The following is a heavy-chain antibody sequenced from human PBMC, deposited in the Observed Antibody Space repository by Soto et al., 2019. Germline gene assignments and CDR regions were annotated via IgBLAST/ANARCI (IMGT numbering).Heavy chain of an antibody. CDR2: ISSDINYI. V-gene: IGHV3-21*01. CDR1: GFTFSSYK. Sequence: GGSLRLSCAASGFTFSSYKMNWVRQAPGKGLEWVSSISSDINYIYYPDSVKGRFTISRDNAENSLYLQMNSLRPEDTAVYYCARESYSSGWNFDYWGQGTLVTVSS. D-gene: IGHD6-19*01. J-gene: IGHJ4*02. CDR3: ARESYSSGWNFDY.